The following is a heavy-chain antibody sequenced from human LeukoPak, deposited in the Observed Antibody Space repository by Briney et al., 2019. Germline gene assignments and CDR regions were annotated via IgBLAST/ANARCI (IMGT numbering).Heavy chain of an antibody. V-gene: IGHV7-4-1*02. CDR2: INTNTGNP. Sequence: ASVKVSCKASGFTFTNYGINWVRQAPGQGLEWMGWINTNTGNPAYAQGFTGRFVFSLDTSVSTAYLQITGLKAEDTAVYYCAREMVNSGSYPDYWGQGTLVTVSS. CDR1: GFTFTNYG. D-gene: IGHD1-26*01. J-gene: IGHJ4*02. CDR3: AREMVNSGSYPDY.